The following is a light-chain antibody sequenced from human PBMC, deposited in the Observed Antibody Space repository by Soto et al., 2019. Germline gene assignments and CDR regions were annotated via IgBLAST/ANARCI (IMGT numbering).Light chain of an antibody. J-gene: IGLJ1*01. CDR2: EVS. CDR1: SSDVGGHNY. Sequence: QSVLTQPPSASGSPGQSVTISCTGTSSDVGGHNYVSWYQQHPGKAPKLMLYEVSKRPSGVPDRSSGSKSGNTASLTVSALQAEYEADYYCCSYAGSNNFYVFGTGTKLTVL. CDR3: CSYAGSNNFYV. V-gene: IGLV2-8*01.